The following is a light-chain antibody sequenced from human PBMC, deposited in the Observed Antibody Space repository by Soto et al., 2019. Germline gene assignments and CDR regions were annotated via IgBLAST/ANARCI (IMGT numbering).Light chain of an antibody. Sequence: QSALTQAASASGSPGQSITISCTGTSSDVGAYDLVSWYQQHPGKAPKVVIFEVNNRPSGVSNRFSGSKSGNTASLIISGLQTEDEADYYCASHTTSKAWVFGGGTKLTVL. J-gene: IGLJ3*02. V-gene: IGLV2-14*01. CDR3: ASHTTSKAWV. CDR2: EVN. CDR1: SSDVGAYDL.